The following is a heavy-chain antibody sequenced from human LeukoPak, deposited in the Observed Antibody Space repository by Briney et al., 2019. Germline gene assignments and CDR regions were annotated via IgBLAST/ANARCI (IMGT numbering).Heavy chain of an antibody. V-gene: IGHV3-66*01. D-gene: IGHD6-13*01. J-gene: IGHJ4*02. Sequence: GGSLRLSCAASGFTFDGYAMHWVRQAPGKGLEWVSVIYSGGSTYYADSVKGRFTISRDNSKNTLYLQMNSLRAEDTAVYYCARERDVYSSSWYGDWGQGTLVTVSS. CDR3: ARERDVYSSSWYGD. CDR2: IYSGGST. CDR1: GFTFDGYA.